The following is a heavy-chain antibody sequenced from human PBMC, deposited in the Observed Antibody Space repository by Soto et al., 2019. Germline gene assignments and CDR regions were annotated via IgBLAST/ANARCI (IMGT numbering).Heavy chain of an antibody. J-gene: IGHJ6*02. CDR3: ARGSGKDIVVVPAAIRVVALDV. CDR1: GYTFTSYC. CDR2: ISAYNGNT. Sequence: ASVNVSCKSSGYTFTSYCISWVRQAPGQGLEWMGWISAYNGNTNYAQKLQGRVTMTTDTSTSTAYMELRSLRSDDTAVYYCARGSGKDIVVVPAAIRVVALDVWGQGTTVTVSS. V-gene: IGHV1-18*04. D-gene: IGHD2-2*02.